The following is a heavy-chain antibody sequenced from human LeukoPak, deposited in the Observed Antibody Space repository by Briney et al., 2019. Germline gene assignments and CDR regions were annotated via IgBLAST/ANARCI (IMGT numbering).Heavy chain of an antibody. J-gene: IGHJ4*02. D-gene: IGHD2-15*01. CDR1: GDRVPSSSGA. Sequence: TLSLTCAISGDRVPSSSGAWNWIRQSPSRGLEWLGRTYYRSKWYNDYALSVKSRLTINPDTSKNHFSLHLNSVTPEDTAVYYCAGGVRGSTASFDSWGQGTLVTVSS. CDR3: AGGVRGSTASFDS. CDR2: TYYRSKWYN. V-gene: IGHV6-1*01.